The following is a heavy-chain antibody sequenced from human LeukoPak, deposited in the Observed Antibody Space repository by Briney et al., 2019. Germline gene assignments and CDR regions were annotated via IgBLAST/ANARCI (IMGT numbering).Heavy chain of an antibody. CDR2: IYTSGST. Sequence: SETLSLTCTVSGGSINSGGYYWSWIRQPAGKGLEWIGRIYTSGSTNYNPSLKSRVTISVDTSKNQFSLKLSSVTAADTAVYYCARDWGRSGHSHFDYWGQGTLVTVSS. CDR1: GGSINSGGYY. V-gene: IGHV4-61*02. D-gene: IGHD3-16*01. J-gene: IGHJ4*02. CDR3: ARDWGRSGHSHFDY.